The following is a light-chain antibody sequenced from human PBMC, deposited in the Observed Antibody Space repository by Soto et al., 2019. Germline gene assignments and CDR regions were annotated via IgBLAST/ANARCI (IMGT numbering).Light chain of an antibody. J-gene: IGKJ5*01. V-gene: IGKV3-11*01. CDR2: DAS. CDR1: QSVRTY. CDR3: QQRNTWPPIT. Sequence: EIVMAQVSVTLSLPPGEVATHSWRASQSVRTYLAWYQVKPGQAPRLLIYDASRRASGVPARFSGSGSGTDFTLTISSLEPEDFALYYCQQRNTWPPITFGQGTRLEIK.